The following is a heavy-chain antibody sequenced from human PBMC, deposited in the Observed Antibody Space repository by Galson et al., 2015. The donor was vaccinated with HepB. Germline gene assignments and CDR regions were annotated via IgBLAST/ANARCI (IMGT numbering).Heavy chain of an antibody. CDR1: GFTFSSYA. CDR2: VSYDGSNK. V-gene: IGHV3-30-3*01. J-gene: IGHJ6*02. Sequence: SLRLSCAASGFTFSSYAMHWVRQAPGKGLEWVAVVSYDGSNKYYADSVKGRFTISRDNSKNTLYLQMNSLRAEDTAVYYCARDRIAAAGTRLHGYYYGMDVWGQGTTVTVSS. D-gene: IGHD6-13*01. CDR3: ARDRIAAAGTRLHGYYYGMDV.